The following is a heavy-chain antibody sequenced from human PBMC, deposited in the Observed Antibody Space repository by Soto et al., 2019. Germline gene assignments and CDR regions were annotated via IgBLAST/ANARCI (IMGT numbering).Heavy chain of an antibody. CDR3: AGGPSGDKVDS. Sequence: QVQLQESGPGLVKPSQTLSLTCTVSGGSISTVDYWWSWIRQSPDMGLEWIGHIYDGGRTYNNPSLESRVTMPLDTSVCQRSLTLSSVSAADTAVYYCAGGPSGDKVDSWGQGTLVTVSS. V-gene: IGHV4-30-4*01. CDR2: IYDGGRT. J-gene: IGHJ4*02. D-gene: IGHD7-27*01. CDR1: GGSISTVDYW.